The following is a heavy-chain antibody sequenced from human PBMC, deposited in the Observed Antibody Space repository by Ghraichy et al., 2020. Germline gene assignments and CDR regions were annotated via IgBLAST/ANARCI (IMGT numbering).Heavy chain of an antibody. J-gene: IGHJ4*02. CDR2: IYYSGST. CDR1: GGSISNSNW. Sequence: SETLSLTCAVSGGSISNSNWWSWVRPPPGKGLEWIGEIYYSGSTNYNPSLKSRVTISVDTSKNQFSLKLSSVTAADTAVYYCARDRTATAGLAVWGQGTLVTGSA. V-gene: IGHV4-4*02. D-gene: IGHD6-13*01. CDR3: ARDRTATAGLAV.